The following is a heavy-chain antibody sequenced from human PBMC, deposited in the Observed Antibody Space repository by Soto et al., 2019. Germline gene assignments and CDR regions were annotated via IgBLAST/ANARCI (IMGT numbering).Heavy chain of an antibody. J-gene: IGHJ1*01. CDR2: INPSGGYT. CDR1: GYTFTSYY. D-gene: IGHD6-19*01. V-gene: IGHV1-46*01. Sequence: GASVKVSCKASGYTFTSYYMNWVRQAPGQGLEWLGIINPSGGYTTYAQRFLGRVTMTSDTSTSTVHMELGSLTSEDTAVYYCAKGVPGIAVAGTGYFQHWGQGTLVTVSS. CDR3: AKGVPGIAVAGTGYFQH.